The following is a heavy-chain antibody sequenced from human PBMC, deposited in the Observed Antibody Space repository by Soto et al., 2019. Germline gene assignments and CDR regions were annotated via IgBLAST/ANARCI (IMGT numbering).Heavy chain of an antibody. CDR1: GYTFTDYY. CDR2: INPNTGGT. D-gene: IGHD3-22*01. Sequence: QVHLVQSGTEVRQPGASVRVSCKASGYTFTDYYLHWVRQAPGQGPEWMGWINPNTGGTDYAQKFRDWFTMTTDTSINPAYMDLSRLKSHDTAVYYCAKGGHYDSPHYADSWGQGTLVTVSS. CDR3: AKGGHYDSPHYADS. J-gene: IGHJ4*02. V-gene: IGHV1-2*04.